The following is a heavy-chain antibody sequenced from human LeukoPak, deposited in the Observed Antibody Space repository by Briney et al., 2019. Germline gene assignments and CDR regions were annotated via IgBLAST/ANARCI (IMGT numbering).Heavy chain of an antibody. V-gene: IGHV3-48*03. CDR2: ISSSGSTI. J-gene: IGHJ3*02. CDR3: ARDPQGGAFDM. CDR1: GFTFSSYE. Sequence: GGSLRLSCAASGFTFSSYEMNWVRQAPGKGLEWVSYISSSGSTIYYADSLKGRFTISRDNSKNSLYLQMNSLRAEDTAIYYCARDPQGGAFDMWGQGTMVTVSP. D-gene: IGHD3-16*01.